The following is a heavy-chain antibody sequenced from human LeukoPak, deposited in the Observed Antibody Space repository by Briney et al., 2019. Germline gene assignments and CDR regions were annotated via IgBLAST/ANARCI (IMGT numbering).Heavy chain of an antibody. CDR2: ISGSGGIT. J-gene: IGHJ3*02. V-gene: IGHV3-23*01. CDR1: AFTFSSYA. CDR3: AKESGSYYDAFDI. Sequence: GGSLRLSCAASAFTFSSYAMSWVRQAPGKGLEWVSAISGSGGITYYADSVKGRFTISRDNSKNTLYLQMNSRRAEDTAVYYCAKESGSYYDAFDIWGQGTMVTVSS. D-gene: IGHD1-26*01.